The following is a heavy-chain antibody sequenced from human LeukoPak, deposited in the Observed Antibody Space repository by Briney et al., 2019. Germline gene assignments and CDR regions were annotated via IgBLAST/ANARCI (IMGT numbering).Heavy chain of an antibody. Sequence: GASVKVSCKASGYTFTSYYMHWVRQAPGQGLEWMGIINPSGGSTRYAQKFQGRVTMTRDTSKSTVYMELSSLRSEDTAVYYCARGLRVRRDGYNYWFDPWGQGTLVTVSS. CDR1: GYTFTSYY. J-gene: IGHJ5*02. D-gene: IGHD5-24*01. CDR3: ARGLRVRRDGYNYWFDP. CDR2: INPSGGST. V-gene: IGHV1-46*01.